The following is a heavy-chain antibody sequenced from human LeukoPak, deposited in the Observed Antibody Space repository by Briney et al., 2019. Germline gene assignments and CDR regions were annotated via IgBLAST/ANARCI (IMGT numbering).Heavy chain of an antibody. CDR3: ARRRVVVVAATVPSLKRYWYFDL. CDR2: INHSGST. D-gene: IGHD2-15*01. V-gene: IGHV4-34*01. CDR1: GGSFSGYY. Sequence: SETLSLTCAVYGGSFSGYYWSWIRQPPGKGLEWIGEINHSGSTNYNPSLKSRVAISVDTSKNQFSLKLSSVTAADTAVYYCARRRVVVVAATVPSLKRYWYFDLWGRGTLVTVSS. J-gene: IGHJ2*01.